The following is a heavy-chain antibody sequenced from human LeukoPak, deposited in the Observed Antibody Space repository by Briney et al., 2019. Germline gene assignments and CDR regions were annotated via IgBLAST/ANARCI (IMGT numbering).Heavy chain of an antibody. Sequence: ASVKVSCKAAGYTFTSYGISWVRQAPGQGLEWMGWISAYNGNTNYAQKLQGRVTMTTDTSTSTAYMELRSPRSDDTAVYYCARGDIAVAGTPLDYWGQGTLVTVSS. V-gene: IGHV1-18*01. CDR2: ISAYNGNT. CDR1: GYTFTSYG. CDR3: ARGDIAVAGTPLDY. D-gene: IGHD6-19*01. J-gene: IGHJ4*02.